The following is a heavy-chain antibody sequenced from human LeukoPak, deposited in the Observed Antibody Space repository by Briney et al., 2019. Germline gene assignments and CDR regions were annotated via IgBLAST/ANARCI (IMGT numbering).Heavy chain of an antibody. J-gene: IGHJ4*02. V-gene: IGHV1-18*01. CDR1: GGTFSSYA. CDR3: ARGPGIAVAGVFDY. D-gene: IGHD6-19*01. Sequence: GASVKVSCKASGGTFSSYAINWVRQAPGQGLEWMGWISGHNGHTNYVQKMQGRVTMTTDTSTDTAYMELRNLTSDDTAVYYCARGPGIAVAGVFDYWGQGSLVTVSS. CDR2: ISGHNGHT.